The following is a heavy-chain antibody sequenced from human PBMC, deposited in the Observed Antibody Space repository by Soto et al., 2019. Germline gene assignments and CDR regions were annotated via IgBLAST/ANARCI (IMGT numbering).Heavy chain of an antibody. J-gene: IGHJ6*02. CDR2: INPNSGGT. Sequence: QVPLVQSGAEVKKPGASVKVSCKASGYTFTGYYIHWVRQAPGQGLEWMGWINPNSGGTNYAQKFQGWVTMTRDTSISTGYMELSRLRSDDTAVYYCARDLSSSSWYNYYYGMDVWGQGTTVTVSS. CDR3: ARDLSSSSWYNYYYGMDV. V-gene: IGHV1-2*04. CDR1: GYTFTGYY. D-gene: IGHD6-13*01.